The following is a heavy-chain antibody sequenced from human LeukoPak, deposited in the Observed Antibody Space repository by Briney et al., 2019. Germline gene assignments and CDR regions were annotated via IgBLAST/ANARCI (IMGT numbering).Heavy chain of an antibody. CDR2: INGDGSSR. V-gene: IGHV3-74*01. CDR1: GFTFSNYW. D-gene: IGHD6-13*01. J-gene: IGHJ4*02. CDR3: ARASSHRIAAGGDS. Sequence: GGSLRLSCAASGFTFSNYWMHWVRQAPGKGLVWFSRINGDGSSRNYADSVKGRFTVSRDNAKNTLYLQMNSLRAEDTAVYYCARASSHRIAAGGDSWGQGTLVTVSS.